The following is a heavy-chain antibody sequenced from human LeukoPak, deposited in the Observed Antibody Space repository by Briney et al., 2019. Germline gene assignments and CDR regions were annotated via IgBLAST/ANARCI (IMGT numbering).Heavy chain of an antibody. D-gene: IGHD6-19*01. J-gene: IGHJ3*02. Sequence: GGSLRLSCAASGFTFSSYAMSWVRQAPGKGLEWVSAISGSGGNTYYADSVKGRFTISRDNSKNTLYLQMNSLRAEDTAVYYCAKEKQWLVLISDAFDIWGQGTMVTVSS. V-gene: IGHV3-23*01. CDR2: ISGSGGNT. CDR1: GFTFSSYA. CDR3: AKEKQWLVLISDAFDI.